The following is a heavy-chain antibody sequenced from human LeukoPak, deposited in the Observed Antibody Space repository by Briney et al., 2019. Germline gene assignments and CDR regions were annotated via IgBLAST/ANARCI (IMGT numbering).Heavy chain of an antibody. D-gene: IGHD5-18*01. V-gene: IGHV5-51*01. CDR2: IYPADSDT. CDR3: ARHGYGYYFES. Sequence: GESLKISCKGSDYSFTSYWIGWVRQMPGKGLEWMGIIYPADSDTRYSPTFQGQVTISADRSISTAYLQWSSLKASDSAIYYCARHGYGYYFESWGQGTLVTVSS. J-gene: IGHJ4*02. CDR1: DYSFTSYW.